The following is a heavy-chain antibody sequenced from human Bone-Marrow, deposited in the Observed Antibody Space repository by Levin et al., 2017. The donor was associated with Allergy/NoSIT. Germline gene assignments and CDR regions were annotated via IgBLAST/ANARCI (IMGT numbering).Heavy chain of an antibody. J-gene: IGHJ6*04. CDR2: INHSGST. CDR3: ANKDV. V-gene: IGHV4-34*01. Sequence: SETLSLTCAVYGGSFSGYYWSWIRQPPGKGLEWIGEINHSGSTNYNPSLKSRVSISADTSKNQFSLKRRSVTAADTAVYYCANKDVWGKGTTVTVSS. CDR1: GGSFSGYY.